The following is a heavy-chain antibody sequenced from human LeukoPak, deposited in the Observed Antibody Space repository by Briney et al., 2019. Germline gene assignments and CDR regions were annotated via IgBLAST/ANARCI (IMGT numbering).Heavy chain of an antibody. CDR2: IYDNGNT. CDR1: GGSFSSYY. D-gene: IGHD1-1*01. J-gene: IGHJ4*02. V-gene: IGHV4-59*03. CDR3: ATGETGSTLGGY. Sequence: SETLSLTCTVSGGSFSSYYWSWIRQPPGKGLEWIGYIYDNGNTNYNPPLKSRVTISVDTSKNQFSLKLSSVTAADTAVYYCATGETGSTLGGYWGQGTLVTVSS.